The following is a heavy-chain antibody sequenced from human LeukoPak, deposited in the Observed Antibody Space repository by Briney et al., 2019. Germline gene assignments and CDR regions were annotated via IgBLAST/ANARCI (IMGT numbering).Heavy chain of an antibody. V-gene: IGHV3-30*18. Sequence: GGSLRLPCAASGFTFSSYGMHWVRQAPGKGLEWVAVISYDGSNKYYADSVKGRFTISRDNSKNTLYLQMNSLRAEDTAVYYCAKAGDSSGWYVHYWGQGTLVTVSS. D-gene: IGHD6-19*01. CDR2: ISYDGSNK. CDR3: AKAGDSSGWYVHY. CDR1: GFTFSSYG. J-gene: IGHJ4*02.